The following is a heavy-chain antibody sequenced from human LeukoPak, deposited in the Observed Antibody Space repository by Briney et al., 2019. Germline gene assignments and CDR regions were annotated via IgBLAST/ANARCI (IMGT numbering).Heavy chain of an antibody. CDR3: ARSGFSYWYFDL. D-gene: IGHD3-3*01. CDR2: ISDSGDDT. V-gene: IGHV3-23*01. J-gene: IGHJ2*01. CDR1: GITLSNYG. Sequence: GGSLRLSCAVSGITLSNYGMSWVRQAPGKRLEWVSGISDSGDDTDYADSVKGRFTISRDNAKNSLYLQMNSLRAEDTAVYYCARSGFSYWYFDLWGRGTLVTVSS.